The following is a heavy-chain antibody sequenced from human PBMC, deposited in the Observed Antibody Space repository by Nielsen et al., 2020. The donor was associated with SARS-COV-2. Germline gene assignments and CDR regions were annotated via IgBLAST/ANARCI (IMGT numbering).Heavy chain of an antibody. CDR3: ARERLIYCGGDCYYFDY. Sequence: SETLSLTCAVSGGSITTYYWHWIRQSPGKGLEWIGYIYYSGNTNYNPSLKSRVTISVDTSKNQFSLKLSSVTAADTAVYYCARERLIYCGGDCYYFDYWGQGTLVTVSS. J-gene: IGHJ4*02. V-gene: IGHV4-59*12. CDR1: GGSITTYY. CDR2: IYYSGNT. D-gene: IGHD2-21*02.